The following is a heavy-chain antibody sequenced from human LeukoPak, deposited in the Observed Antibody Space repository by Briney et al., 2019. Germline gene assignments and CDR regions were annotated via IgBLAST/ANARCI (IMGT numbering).Heavy chain of an antibody. CDR2: IYSGGST. CDR1: GFTVSSNY. V-gene: IGHV3-53*01. Sequence: GGSLRLSCAASGFTVSSNYMSWVRQAPGKGLEFVSVIYSGGSTYYADSVNSRFTISRDSSKNTLHLQMNSLRAEDTAVYYCATYAGSWRIYLDYWGQGTLVTVSS. CDR3: ATYAGSWRIYLDY. D-gene: IGHD6-13*01. J-gene: IGHJ4*02.